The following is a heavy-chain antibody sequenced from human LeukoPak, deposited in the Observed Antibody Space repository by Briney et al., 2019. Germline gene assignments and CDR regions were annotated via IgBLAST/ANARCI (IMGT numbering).Heavy chain of an antibody. CDR1: GFTFINFA. D-gene: IGHD3-10*01. CDR3: AKDDVKYYYGLGSYYKFDY. CDR2: ISGSGDTT. Sequence: PGGSLRLSCAASGFTFINFAMSWVRQAPGKGLEWVSAISGSGDTTYYADSVKGRFTISRDNSKNTLYLQMNSLRAEDTAAYYCAKDDVKYYYGLGSYYKFDYWGQGTLVTVSS. J-gene: IGHJ4*02. V-gene: IGHV3-23*01.